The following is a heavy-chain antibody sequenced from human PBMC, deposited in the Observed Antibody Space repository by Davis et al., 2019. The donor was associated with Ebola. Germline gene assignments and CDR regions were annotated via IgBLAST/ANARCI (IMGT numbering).Heavy chain of an antibody. V-gene: IGHV4-34*01. D-gene: IGHD3-3*01. J-gene: IGHJ6*02. CDR1: GGSFSGYY. CDR2: INHSGST. CDR3: ARGGPKRFLEWLSPPGGGYYGMDV. Sequence: PSETLSLTCAVYGGSFSGYYWSWIRQPPGKGLEWIGEINHSGSTNYNPSLKSRVTISVDTSKNQFSLKLSSVTAADTAVYYCARGGPKRFLEWLSPPGGGYYGMDVWDQGTTVTVSS.